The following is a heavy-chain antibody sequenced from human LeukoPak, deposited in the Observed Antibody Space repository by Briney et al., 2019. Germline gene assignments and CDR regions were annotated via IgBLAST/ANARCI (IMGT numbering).Heavy chain of an antibody. V-gene: IGHV3-15*01. CDR1: GFTFSNVW. CDR2: IKSKTDGGTT. J-gene: IGHJ4*02. Sequence: GGSLRLSCAASGFTFSNVWMTWVRQIPGKGLEWVGRIKSKTDGGTTDYAAPVKGRFTISRDDSKNTLYLQMNSLKTEDTAVYYCTTDASLSLLWFGGGFDYWGQGTLVTVSS. CDR3: TTDASLSLLWFGGGFDY. D-gene: IGHD3-10*01.